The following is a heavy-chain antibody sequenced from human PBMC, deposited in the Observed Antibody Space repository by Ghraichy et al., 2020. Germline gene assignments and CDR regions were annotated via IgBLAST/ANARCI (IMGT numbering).Heavy chain of an antibody. D-gene: IGHD6-6*01. J-gene: IGHJ3*02. CDR2: ISAYNGNT. Sequence: ASVKVSCKASGYTFTSYGISWVRQAPGQGLEWMGWISAYNGNTNYAQKLQGRVTMTTDTSTSTAYMELRSLRSDDTAVYYCAISIAARPRTSAFDIWGQGTMVTVSS. CDR1: GYTFTSYG. CDR3: AISIAARPRTSAFDI. V-gene: IGHV1-18*01.